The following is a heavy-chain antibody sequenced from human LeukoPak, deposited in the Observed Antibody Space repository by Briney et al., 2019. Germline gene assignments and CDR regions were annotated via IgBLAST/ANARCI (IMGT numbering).Heavy chain of an antibody. CDR3: ARGYPWLRLYYFDY. J-gene: IGHJ4*02. V-gene: IGHV1-2*04. CDR2: INPNSGGT. CDR1: GYTFTGYY. Sequence: GASVKVSCKASGYTFTGYYMHWVRQAPGQGLEWVGWINPNSGGTNYAQKFQGWVTMTRDTSISTAYMELSRLRSDDTAVYYCARGYPWLRLYYFDYWGQGTLVTVSS. D-gene: IGHD5-12*01.